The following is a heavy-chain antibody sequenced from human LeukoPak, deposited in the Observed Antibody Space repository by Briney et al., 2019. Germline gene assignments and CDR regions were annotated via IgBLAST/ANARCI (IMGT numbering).Heavy chain of an antibody. Sequence: ASVKVSCKASGYTFTSYYMYWVRQAPGQGLEWMSIIKPSGGSTSYAQKFQGRVTMTRDTSTSTVYMELSSLRSEDTAVYYCARDSGMVRGTVDYWGQGTLVTVSS. CDR1: GYTFTSYY. V-gene: IGHV1-46*01. CDR2: IKPSGGST. J-gene: IGHJ4*02. D-gene: IGHD3-10*01. CDR3: ARDSGMVRGTVDY.